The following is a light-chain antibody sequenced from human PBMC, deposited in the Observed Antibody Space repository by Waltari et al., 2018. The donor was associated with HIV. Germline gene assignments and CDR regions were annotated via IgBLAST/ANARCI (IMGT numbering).Light chain of an antibody. Sequence: QSALTQPPSASGSLGQSVTISCIGSSSDIGAYDFVSWFQQLPHNAPTLLLYEVTKRPVVDPVGFSGSRSCKTAFLTVSCLQPNDPAAYFGSSYGDNNWVLFGGGTNLTVL. CDR3: SSYGDNNWVL. CDR2: EVT. J-gene: IGLJ2*01. V-gene: IGLV2-8*01. CDR1: SSDIGAYDF.